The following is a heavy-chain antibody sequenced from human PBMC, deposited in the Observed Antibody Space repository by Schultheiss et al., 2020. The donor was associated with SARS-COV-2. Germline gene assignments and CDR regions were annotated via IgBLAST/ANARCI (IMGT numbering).Heavy chain of an antibody. CDR2: ISSSSSYI. J-gene: IGHJ6*02. CDR1: GGSISSGGYY. D-gene: IGHD4-17*01. V-gene: IGHV3-21*01. Sequence: ETLSLTCTVSGGSISSGGYYWSWIRQHPGKGLEWVSSISSSSSYIYYADSVKGRFTISRDNAKNSLYLQMNSLRAEDTAVYYCARVRYGGNYYYYGMDVWGQGTMVTVSS. CDR3: ARVRYGGNYYYYGMDV.